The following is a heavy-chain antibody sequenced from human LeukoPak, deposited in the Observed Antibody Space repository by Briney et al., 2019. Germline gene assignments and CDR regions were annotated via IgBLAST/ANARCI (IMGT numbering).Heavy chain of an antibody. J-gene: IGHJ5*02. Sequence: PSQTLSLTCTXSGGSISXXXXXXXXXPXGXGLEWIXYMYYSGSXXYNPSLKSRVXXXXXTSKNKFSLKLSSVTAADTAVYYCARNIGWFDPWGQGTLVTVSS. V-gene: IGHV4-59*01. D-gene: IGHD2/OR15-2a*01. CDR2: MYYSGSX. CDR1: GGSISXXX. CDR3: ARNIGWFDP.